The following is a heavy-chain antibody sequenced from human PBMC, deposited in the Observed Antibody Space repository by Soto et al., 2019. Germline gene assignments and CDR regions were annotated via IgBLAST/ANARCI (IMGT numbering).Heavy chain of an antibody. CDR3: ARVHGDYWYFDL. Sequence: QVQLQESGPGLVKPSETLSLTCSVSGGSISRYYWSWIRQPPRKGLEWIGYIYYTGSTNHNPSLKSRATTSVDTSKNQFSLKVSSVTAADTAVYYCARVHGDYWYFDLWGRGTLVTVSS. D-gene: IGHD4-17*01. J-gene: IGHJ2*01. CDR1: GGSISRYY. CDR2: IYYTGST. V-gene: IGHV4-59*01.